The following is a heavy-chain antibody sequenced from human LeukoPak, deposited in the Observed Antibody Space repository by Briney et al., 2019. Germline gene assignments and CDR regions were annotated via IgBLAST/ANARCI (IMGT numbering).Heavy chain of an antibody. CDR2: IYYSGST. V-gene: IGHV4-30-4*02. CDR3: ARDDSSSWSFDY. J-gene: IGHJ4*02. D-gene: IGHD6-13*01. CDR1: GGSISSGDYY. Sequence: SDTLSLTCTVSGGSISSGDYYWSWIRQPPGKGLEWIGYIYYSGSTYYNPSLKSRVTVSVDTSKNQFSLKLSSVTAADTAVYYCARDDSSSWSFDYWGQGTLVTVSS.